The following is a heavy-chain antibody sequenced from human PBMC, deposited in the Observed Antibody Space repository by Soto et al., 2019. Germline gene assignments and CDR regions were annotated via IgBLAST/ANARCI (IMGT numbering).Heavy chain of an antibody. CDR2: IIPIFGTA. Sequence: SCKASGGTFSSYAISWVRQAPGQGLEWMGGIIPIFGTANYAQKFQGRVTITADESTSTAYMELSSLRSEDTAVYYCARDLFRSSSWYSYKGRFDYWGQGTLVTVSS. CDR3: ARDLFRSSSWYSYKGRFDY. D-gene: IGHD6-13*01. V-gene: IGHV1-69*01. CDR1: GGTFSSYA. J-gene: IGHJ4*02.